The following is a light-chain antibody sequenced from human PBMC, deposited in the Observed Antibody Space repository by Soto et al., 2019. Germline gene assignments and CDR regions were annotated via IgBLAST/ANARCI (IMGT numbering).Light chain of an antibody. CDR2: ASS. V-gene: IGKV1-6*01. CDR1: QGIRND. J-gene: IGKJ1*01. CDR3: LQDYTYPRT. Sequence: AIQMTQSPSSLSASVGDRVNITCRASQGIRNDLAWYQQRPGAAPKLLIFASSNLQTGVPSRFRDSGSGTDFTLTISSLLPDDFAPYYCLQDYTYPRTFGQRTKVEI.